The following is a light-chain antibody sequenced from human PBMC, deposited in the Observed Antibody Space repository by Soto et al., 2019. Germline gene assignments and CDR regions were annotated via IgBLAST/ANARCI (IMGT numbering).Light chain of an antibody. J-gene: IGKJ2*01. V-gene: IGKV1-5*03. CDR3: QEYNSYSYT. Sequence: IQMTQSPSTLSASVGDRVTITCRASQSISNWLAWYQQKPGKAPKLLIYKASSLESGVPSRLSGSGSGTEFTLTISSLQPDDFATYYCQEYNSYSYTFGQGTKVDIK. CDR1: QSISNW. CDR2: KAS.